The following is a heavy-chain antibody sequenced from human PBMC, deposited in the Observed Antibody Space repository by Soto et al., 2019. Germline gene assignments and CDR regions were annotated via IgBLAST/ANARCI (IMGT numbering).Heavy chain of an antibody. J-gene: IGHJ1*01. CDR3: AKMRTSIWGFGTAEYFQH. Sequence: GGSLRLSCAASGFTFDDYAMHWVRQAPGKGLEWVSGISWNSGSIGYADSVKGRFTISRDNAKNSLYLQMNSLRAEDTALYYCAKMRTSIWGFGTAEYFQHWGQGTLVTVSS. V-gene: IGHV3-9*01. D-gene: IGHD3-10*01. CDR1: GFTFDDYA. CDR2: ISWNSGSI.